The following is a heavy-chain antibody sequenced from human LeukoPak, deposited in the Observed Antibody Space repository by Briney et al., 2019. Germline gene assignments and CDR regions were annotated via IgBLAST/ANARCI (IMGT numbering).Heavy chain of an antibody. J-gene: IGHJ4*02. Sequence: ASETLSLTCTVPGYSISSGYYWGWIRQPPGKGLEWIGSIYHSESTYYNPSLKSRATISVDTSKNQFSLKLSSVTAADTAVYYCARLAERQPVESDYWGQGTLVTVSS. D-gene: IGHD6-13*01. CDR1: GYSISSGYY. CDR2: IYHSEST. V-gene: IGHV4-38-2*02. CDR3: ARLAERQPVESDY.